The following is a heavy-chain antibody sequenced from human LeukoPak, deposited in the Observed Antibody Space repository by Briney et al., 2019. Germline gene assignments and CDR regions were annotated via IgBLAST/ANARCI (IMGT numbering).Heavy chain of an antibody. CDR2: IYIGVNP. CDR3: ARGPGLHTGESFDY. J-gene: IGHJ4*02. D-gene: IGHD2-8*02. CDR1: SGSISSGNYF. V-gene: IGHV4-61*02. Sequence: SETLSLTCIVSSGSISSGNYFWSWIRQPAGKGLKWIGRIYIGVNPDYNPSLKSRVTVSADTSKNQFSLKLTSVTAADTAVYFCARGPGLHTGESFDYWGQGILVTVSS.